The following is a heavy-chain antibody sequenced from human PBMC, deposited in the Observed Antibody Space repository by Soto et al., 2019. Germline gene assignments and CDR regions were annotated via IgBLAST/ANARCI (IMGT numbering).Heavy chain of an antibody. CDR1: GFTFSSYS. D-gene: IGHD1-7*01. J-gene: IGHJ4*02. CDR2: ISSSSSYI. Sequence: TGGSLRLSCAASGFTFSSYSMNWARQAPGKGLEWVSSISSSSSYIYYADSVKGRFTISRDNAKNSLYLQMNSLRAEDTAVYYCARVEITGTFGSWSQGTLVTVSS. V-gene: IGHV3-21*01. CDR3: ARVEITGTFGS.